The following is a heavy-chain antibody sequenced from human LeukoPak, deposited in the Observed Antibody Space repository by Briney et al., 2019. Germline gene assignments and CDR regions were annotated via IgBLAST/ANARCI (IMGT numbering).Heavy chain of an antibody. Sequence: QPGGSLRLSCVASGFSLGGYAMHWVRQAPGKGGLEWVTMISYDGRDQYYADSVKGRFTISRDDSKNTLFLQMNSLRVEDTAMYHCARIGLGVSFGSGFDYWGQGTLVTVTS. CDR1: GFSLGGYA. CDR2: ISYDGRDQ. D-gene: IGHD3-10*01. V-gene: IGHV3-30-3*01. CDR3: ARIGLGVSFGSGFDY. J-gene: IGHJ4*02.